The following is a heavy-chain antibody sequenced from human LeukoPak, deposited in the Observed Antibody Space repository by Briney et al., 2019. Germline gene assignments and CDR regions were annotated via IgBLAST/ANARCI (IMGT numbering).Heavy chain of an antibody. V-gene: IGHV3-33*01. CDR2: IWYDASNK. CDR1: GFTFSSFG. Sequence: PGGSLRLSCAASGFTFSSFGMHWVRQAPGKGLEWVAVIWYDASNKYYADSVKGRFTISRDNSKNTLFPRMNSLRDDDTAVYYCVRGVGVSRFNYFDPWGQGTLVIVSS. CDR3: VRGVGVSRFNYFDP. J-gene: IGHJ5*02. D-gene: IGHD6-13*01.